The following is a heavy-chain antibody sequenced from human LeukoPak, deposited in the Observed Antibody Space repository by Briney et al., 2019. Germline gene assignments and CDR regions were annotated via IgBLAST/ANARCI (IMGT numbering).Heavy chain of an antibody. J-gene: IGHJ4*02. CDR2: IYTSGNT. Sequence: SDTLSLTCTVSGGSISNYYWSWIRQPAGKGLEWIGRIYTSGNTNYNPSLKSRVTMSVDTSKNQFSLKLSSVTAADTAVYYCARGGDYYDSGGILDYWGQGTLVTVSS. D-gene: IGHD3-22*01. CDR1: GGSISNYY. CDR3: ARGGDYYDSGGILDY. V-gene: IGHV4-4*07.